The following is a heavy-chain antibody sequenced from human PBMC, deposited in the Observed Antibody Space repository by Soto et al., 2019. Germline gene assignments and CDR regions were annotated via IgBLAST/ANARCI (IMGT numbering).Heavy chain of an antibody. CDR1: GFTFSSYG. Sequence: QVQLVESGGGVVQPGRSLRLSCAASGFTFSSYGMHWVRQAPGKGLEWVAVISYDGSNKYYADSVKGRFTISRDNSKNTLYLQMNSLRAEDTAVYYCAKSPAREYYYGSGSYYDYWGQGTLVTVSS. J-gene: IGHJ4*02. CDR2: ISYDGSNK. CDR3: AKSPAREYYYGSGSYYDY. V-gene: IGHV3-30*18. D-gene: IGHD3-10*01.